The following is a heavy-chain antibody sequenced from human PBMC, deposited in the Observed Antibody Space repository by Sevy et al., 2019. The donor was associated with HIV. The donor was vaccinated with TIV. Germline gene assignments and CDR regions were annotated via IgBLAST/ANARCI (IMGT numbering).Heavy chain of an antibody. CDR1: GNNFNSYW. Sequence: AESLKISCKGFGNNFNSYWIGWVRQMPGKGLELMGFIYPSDSDTRYSPPFQGQVTISADKSISTAYLQWSSLKASDTAIYYCARSGYSGYAFDYWGQGTLVTVSS. V-gene: IGHV5-51*01. J-gene: IGHJ4*02. CDR2: IYPSDSDT. CDR3: ARSGYSGYAFDY. D-gene: IGHD5-12*01.